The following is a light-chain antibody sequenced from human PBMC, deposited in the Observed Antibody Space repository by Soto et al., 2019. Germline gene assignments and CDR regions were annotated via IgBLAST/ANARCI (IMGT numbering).Light chain of an antibody. J-gene: IGKJ5*01. Sequence: EIVLTQSPGTLSLSPGERATLSCRASQSVSSSYLAWYQQKPGQAPRLLIYGASSRATGIPARFSGSGSGTEFTLTISSLQSEDFAVYYCQQCGSSPITFGQGTRLEIK. CDR1: QSVSSSY. CDR3: QQCGSSPIT. V-gene: IGKV3-20*01. CDR2: GAS.